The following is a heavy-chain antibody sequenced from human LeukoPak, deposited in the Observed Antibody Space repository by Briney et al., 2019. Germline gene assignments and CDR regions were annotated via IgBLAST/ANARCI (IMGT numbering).Heavy chain of an antibody. V-gene: IGHV4-4*07. D-gene: IGHD6-19*01. CDR3: ARVSPIAVAGSSYYYAMDV. Sequence: SETLSLTCNVSGGSICNYYWTWIRQPAGKGLEWIGRIYSSGTTTYNPSLKSRVAMSVDTSRNQFSLKLSSVTAADTAVYYCARVSPIAVAGSSYYYAMDVWGQGTTVTVSS. CDR2: IYSSGTT. J-gene: IGHJ6*02. CDR1: GGSICNYY.